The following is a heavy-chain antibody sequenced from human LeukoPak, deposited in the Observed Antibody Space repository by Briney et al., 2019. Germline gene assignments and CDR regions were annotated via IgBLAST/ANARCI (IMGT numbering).Heavy chain of an antibody. CDR2: ISGDGGST. Sequence: GGSLRLSCAAPGFIFDNYAIHWVRQAPGKGLEWVSLISGDGGSTFYADSVRGRFTISRDNTRKSPSLQMSSLRSEDTALYYCARESETSGWYDYWGQGTLVTVSS. CDR1: GFIFDNYA. D-gene: IGHD6-19*01. V-gene: IGHV3-43*02. CDR3: ARESETSGWYDY. J-gene: IGHJ4*02.